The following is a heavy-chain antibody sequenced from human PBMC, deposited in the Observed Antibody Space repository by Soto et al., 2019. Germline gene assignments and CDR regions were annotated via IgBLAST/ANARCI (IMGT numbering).Heavy chain of an antibody. CDR1: GFTFSSYA. V-gene: IGHV3-23*01. CDR3: ATDPPRLQLWFWSDY. CDR2: ISGSGGST. Sequence: EVQLLESGGGLVQPGGSLRLSCAASGFTFSSYAMSWVRQAPGKGLEWVSGISGSGGSTYYADSVKGRFTISRDNSKNPLYLQMNSLRAEDTAVYYCATDPPRLQLWFWSDYWGQGTLVTVSS. J-gene: IGHJ4*02. D-gene: IGHD5-18*01.